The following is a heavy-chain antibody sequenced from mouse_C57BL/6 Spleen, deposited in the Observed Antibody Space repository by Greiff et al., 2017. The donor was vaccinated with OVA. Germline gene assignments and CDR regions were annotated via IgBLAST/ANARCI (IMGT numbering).Heavy chain of an antibody. J-gene: IGHJ3*01. CDR1: GYAFSSSW. CDR2: IYPGDGDT. Sequence: VQLQESGPELVKPGASVKISCKASGYAFSSSWMNWVKQRPGKGLEWIGRIYPGDGDTNYNGKFKGKATLTADKSSSTAYMQLSSLTSEDSAVYFCAIYDGYFWFAYWGQGTLVTVSA. D-gene: IGHD2-3*01. V-gene: IGHV1-82*01. CDR3: AIYDGYFWFAY.